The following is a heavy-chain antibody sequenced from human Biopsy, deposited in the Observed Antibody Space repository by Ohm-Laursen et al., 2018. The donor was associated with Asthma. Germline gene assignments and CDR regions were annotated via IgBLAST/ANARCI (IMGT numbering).Heavy chain of an antibody. V-gene: IGHV4-34*01. Sequence: SDTLSLTCAVYGGSFSAYYWSWIRQPPGKGLEWIGEINHSGSTNYNPSLKSRVTISVDTSKNQFSLKLSSVTTADTAVYYCARSAKTIFGVVMGSYYYGMDVWGQGTTVTVSS. CDR2: INHSGST. D-gene: IGHD3-3*01. CDR1: GGSFSAYY. J-gene: IGHJ6*02. CDR3: ARSAKTIFGVVMGSYYYGMDV.